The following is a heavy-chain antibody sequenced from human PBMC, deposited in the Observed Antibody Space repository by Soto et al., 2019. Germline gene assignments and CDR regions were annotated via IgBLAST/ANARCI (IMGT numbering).Heavy chain of an antibody. J-gene: IGHJ6*02. V-gene: IGHV3-48*03. CDR1: GFTFCSYE. D-gene: IGHD6-13*01. Sequence: GGSLRLSCAASGFTFCSYEMNWVRQAPGKGLEWVSYISSSGSTIYYADSVKCRFTISRDNAKNSLYLQMNSPRAEDTAVYYWARGSSSWYPDYYYGMDVWGQGTTVTVSS. CDR3: ARGSSSWYPDYYYGMDV. CDR2: ISSSGSTI.